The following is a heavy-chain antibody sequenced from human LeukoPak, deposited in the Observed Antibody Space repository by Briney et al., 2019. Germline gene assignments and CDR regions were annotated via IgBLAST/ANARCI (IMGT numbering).Heavy chain of an antibody. CDR2: ISGSGGST. Sequence: GGSLRLSCAASGFTFSSYAMSWVRQAPGKGLEWVSAISGSGGSTYYADSVRGRFTISRDNSKNTLYLQMNSLRVEDTAEYYCATDISASRPCYWGQGTLVTVSS. J-gene: IGHJ4*02. V-gene: IGHV3-23*01. CDR3: ATDISASRPCY. D-gene: IGHD1-26*01. CDR1: GFTFSSYA.